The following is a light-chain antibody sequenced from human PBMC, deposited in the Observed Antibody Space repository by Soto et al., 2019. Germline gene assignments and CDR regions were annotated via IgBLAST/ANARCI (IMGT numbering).Light chain of an antibody. Sequence: EIVLTQSPATLSLSPGERATLSCRASQSVSSYLAWYQQKPGQAPRLLIYDASNRATGIPARFSGSGSGTDFTLTISSLEHEDFAVYYCQQRSNWPGAFGPGTKVDSK. CDR1: QSVSSY. J-gene: IGKJ3*01. V-gene: IGKV3-11*01. CDR2: DAS. CDR3: QQRSNWPGA.